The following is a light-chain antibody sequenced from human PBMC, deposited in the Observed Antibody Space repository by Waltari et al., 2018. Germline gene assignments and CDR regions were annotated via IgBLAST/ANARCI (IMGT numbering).Light chain of an antibody. CDR2: DTS. CDR3: QQRGNWPPWT. Sequence: EIVFTQSPYTLSASPGERATHSCRASQSVSSFFAWYQQKPGQAPRLLIYDTSNRATGIPARFTGSGSGTDFTLTISSLEPEDSAVYYCQQRGNWPPWTFGQGTKVEV. V-gene: IGKV3-11*01. CDR1: QSVSSF. J-gene: IGKJ1*01.